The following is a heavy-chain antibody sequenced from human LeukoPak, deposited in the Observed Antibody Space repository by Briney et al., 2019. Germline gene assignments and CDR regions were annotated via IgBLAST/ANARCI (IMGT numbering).Heavy chain of an antibody. CDR3: ARPSGYGDYDYGTDV. V-gene: IGHV5-10-1*01. D-gene: IGHD4-17*01. CDR1: GYSFTSYW. J-gene: IGHJ6*04. CDR2: IDPSDSYT. Sequence: GESLRISCKGSGYSFTSYWISWVRQMPGKGLEWMGRIDPSDSYTNYSPSFQGHVTISADKSISTAYLQWSSLKASDTAMYYCARPSGYGDYDYGTDVWGKGTTVTVSS.